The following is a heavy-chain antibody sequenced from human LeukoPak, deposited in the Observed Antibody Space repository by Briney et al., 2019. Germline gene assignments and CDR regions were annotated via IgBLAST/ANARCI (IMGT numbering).Heavy chain of an antibody. CDR2: ISSSGSTK. D-gene: IGHD3-22*01. CDR1: GFTFSSYE. J-gene: IGHJ4*02. V-gene: IGHV3-48*03. Sequence: PGRSLTLSCAASGFTFSSYEMNWVRQAPGKGLEWVSYISSSGSTKHYADSVKGRLTISRDNAKNSLYLQVNSLRAEDTAVYYCARGLYDSSGPLDYWGQGTLVTVSS. CDR3: ARGLYDSSGPLDY.